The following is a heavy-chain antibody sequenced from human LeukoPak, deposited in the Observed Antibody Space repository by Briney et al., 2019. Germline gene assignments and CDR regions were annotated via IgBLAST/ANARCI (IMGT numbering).Heavy chain of an antibody. Sequence: ETLSLTCTVSGGSISSSSYYWGWIRQPPGKGLEWVSAISGSGGSTYYADPVKGRFTISRDNSKNTLYLQMNSLRAEDTAVYYCAKAITMIVVAIDAFDIWGQGTMVTVSS. CDR3: AKAITMIVVAIDAFDI. D-gene: IGHD3-22*01. CDR2: ISGSGGST. V-gene: IGHV3-23*01. CDR1: GGSISSSSYY. J-gene: IGHJ3*02.